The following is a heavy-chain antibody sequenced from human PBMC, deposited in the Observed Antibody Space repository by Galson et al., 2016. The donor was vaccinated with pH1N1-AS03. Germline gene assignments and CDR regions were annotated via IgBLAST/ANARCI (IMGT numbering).Heavy chain of an antibody. CDR1: GFTFNTFG. J-gene: IGHJ4*02. V-gene: IGHV3-30*02. CDR3: SKTPY. CDR2: IHQDGVIK. Sequence: SLRLSCAASGFTFNTFGMHWARQAPGKGLEWVAYIHQDGVIKPYSDSVKGRFTISRDNSKDTLYLQMNSVRGEDTAMYYCSKTPYWGRGTLVTVSS.